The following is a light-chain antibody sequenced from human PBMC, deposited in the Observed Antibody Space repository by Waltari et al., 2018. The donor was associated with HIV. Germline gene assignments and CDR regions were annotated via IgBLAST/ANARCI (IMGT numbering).Light chain of an antibody. Sequence: QAVLTQPASLSASPGASASPTCTLRSGINVGTYRIYWYQQKPGSPPRYLLRYRSDSDKEQGSGVPSRFAGSKDASANAGILLISGLQSEDEADYYCMIWHSSAWVFGGGTKL. CDR2: YRSDSDK. V-gene: IGLV5-45*01. CDR1: SGINVGTYR. CDR3: MIWHSSAWV. J-gene: IGLJ3*02.